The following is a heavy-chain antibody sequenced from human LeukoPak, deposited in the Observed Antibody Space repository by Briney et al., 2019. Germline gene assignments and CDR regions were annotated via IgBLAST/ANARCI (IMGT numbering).Heavy chain of an antibody. V-gene: IGHV5-51*01. D-gene: IGHD2-21*01. CDR3: AKKVARVTREYYYYKVRDV. J-gene: IGHJ6*04. Sequence: GESLKISCKGSGYSFTSYWIGWVRQMPGKGLEWMGIIYPGDSDTRYSPSFQGQVTISADKSISTAYLQWSSLKASDTAMYYCAKKVARVTREYYYYKVRDVGGKGTRVPVSS. CDR1: GYSFTSYW. CDR2: IYPGDSDT.